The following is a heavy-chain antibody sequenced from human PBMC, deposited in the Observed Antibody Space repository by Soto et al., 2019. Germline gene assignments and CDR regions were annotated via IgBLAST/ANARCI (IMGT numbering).Heavy chain of an antibody. Sequence: EVQLVESGGTLVQPGGSLRLSCAASGFTFRGYWMYWVRQAPGKGLVWVSRINSDGSDISYADSVKGRFTISRDNAKNTRYLEMNTLGAEDTAVYSCAKGGMYKTGHLADWGLGNLVTVSS. J-gene: IGHJ4*02. CDR3: AKGGMYKTGHLAD. D-gene: IGHD1-20*01. V-gene: IGHV3-74*01. CDR2: INSDGSDI. CDR1: GFTFRGYW.